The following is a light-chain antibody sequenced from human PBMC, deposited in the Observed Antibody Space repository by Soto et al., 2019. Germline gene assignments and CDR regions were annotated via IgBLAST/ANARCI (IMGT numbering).Light chain of an antibody. CDR3: QQGYSTLTWT. CDR2: AAS. Sequence: DIQMTQSPSSLSASVGDRVTITCRASQSIGDYLNWYLQKPGEAPKLLIYAASTLQRGVPSRFSGSGSGTDFTLTISSLQPEDFATYYCQQGYSTLTWTFGQGTRVEIK. J-gene: IGKJ1*01. CDR1: QSIGDY. V-gene: IGKV1-39*01.